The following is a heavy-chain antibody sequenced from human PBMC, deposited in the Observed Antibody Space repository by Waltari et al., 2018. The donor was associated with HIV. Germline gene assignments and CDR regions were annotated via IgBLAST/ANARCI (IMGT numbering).Heavy chain of an antibody. J-gene: IGHJ2*01. CDR2: IYYSGGT. V-gene: IGHV4-31*03. CDR3: ARYTPSGWYFDL. Sequence: QVQLQESGPGLVKPSQTLSLTCTVSGGSISSGGYYWRWIRQHPGKGLEWFGYIYYSGGTYYNPSLKGRVTRSVDTAKNQFSLKLSSVTAADTAVYYCARYTPSGWYFDLWGRGTLVTVSS. CDR1: GGSISSGGYY. D-gene: IGHD1-1*01.